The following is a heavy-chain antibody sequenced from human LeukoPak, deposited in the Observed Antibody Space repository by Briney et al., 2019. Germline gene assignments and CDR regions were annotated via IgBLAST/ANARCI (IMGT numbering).Heavy chain of an antibody. V-gene: IGHV4-59*08. CDR2: IYHTGNS. CDR1: GGSVSSDY. D-gene: IGHD6-19*01. CDR3: ARAVSGRFDY. J-gene: IGHJ4*02. Sequence: SETLSLTCTVSGGSVSSDYWSWIRQPPGKGLEWIGYIYHTGNSDYNPSLKSRVTISVDTSKNQFSLKLSSVTAADTAIYYCARAVSGRFDYWGQGTLVTVSS.